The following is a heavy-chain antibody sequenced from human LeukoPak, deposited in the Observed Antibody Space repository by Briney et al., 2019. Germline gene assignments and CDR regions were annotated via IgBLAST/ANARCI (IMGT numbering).Heavy chain of an antibody. D-gene: IGHD5-12*01. CDR1: GFTFSSYA. V-gene: IGHV3-7*01. J-gene: IGHJ4*02. Sequence: PGGSLRLSCAASGFTFSSYAMNWVRQAPGKGLEWVANIKQDGSEKYYVDSVKGRFTISRGNAKNSLYLQMNSLRAEDTAAYYCARLRRLRYFAFDYWGQGTLVTVSS. CDR3: ARLRRLRYFAFDY. CDR2: IKQDGSEK.